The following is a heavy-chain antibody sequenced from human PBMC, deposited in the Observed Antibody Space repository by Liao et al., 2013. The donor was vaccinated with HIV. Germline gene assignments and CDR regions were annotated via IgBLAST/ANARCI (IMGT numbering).Heavy chain of an antibody. D-gene: IGHD6-19*01. CDR1: GGSINGYY. V-gene: IGHV4-4*07. Sequence: QVQLQESGPGLVKPSETLSLTCTVSGGSINGYYWTWIRQSAAKTLDYIGRIHYGGSTNYSPSFAGRLTLSVDSSKNQISLRLSSVTAADTAVYYCARAGRIAVAGNYPLKYWGQGTLVTVSS. CDR2: IHYGGST. CDR3: ARAGRIAVAGNYPLKY. J-gene: IGHJ4*02.